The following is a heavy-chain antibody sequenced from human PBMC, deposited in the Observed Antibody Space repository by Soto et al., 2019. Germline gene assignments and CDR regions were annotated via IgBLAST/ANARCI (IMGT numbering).Heavy chain of an antibody. Sequence: QLQLQESGSGLVKPSQTLSLTCAVSGGSISSGGYSWSWIRQPPGKGLQWIGYIYHSGSTYYNPSLKSRVTISVDRSKNQFSLKLSSVTAADTAVYYCARAGGLGAVAVDYWGQGTLVTVSS. J-gene: IGHJ4*02. V-gene: IGHV4-30-2*01. CDR1: GGSISSGGYS. CDR3: ARAGGLGAVAVDY. D-gene: IGHD6-19*01. CDR2: IYHSGST.